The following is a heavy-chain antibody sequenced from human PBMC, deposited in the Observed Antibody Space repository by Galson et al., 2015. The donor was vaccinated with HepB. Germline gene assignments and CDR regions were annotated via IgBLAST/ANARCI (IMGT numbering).Heavy chain of an antibody. Sequence: SLRLSCAASFTVSSNHMSWVRQTPGKGLEWVSVIYSGGSTYYADSVKGRFTISRDNSKNTLYLQMNSLRAGDTAVYYCARFEGGGYFHSWGQGSLVTVSS. V-gene: IGHV3-53*01. CDR2: IYSGGST. CDR1: FTVSSNH. J-gene: IGHJ4*02. CDR3: ARFEGGGYFHS. D-gene: IGHD4-23*01.